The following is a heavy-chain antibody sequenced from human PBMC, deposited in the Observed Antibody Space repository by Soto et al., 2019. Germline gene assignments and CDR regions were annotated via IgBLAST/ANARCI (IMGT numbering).Heavy chain of an antibody. CDR2: IYYSGST. D-gene: IGHD2-2*03. Sequence: QVQLQESGPGLVKPSETLSLTCTVSGGSISSYYWSWIRQPPGKGLEWTGYIYYSGSTNYNPSLKSRVTISVDTSKNQFSLKLSSVTAADTAVYYCARGWIFFDYWGQGTLVTVSS. CDR3: ARGWIFFDY. V-gene: IGHV4-59*01. J-gene: IGHJ4*02. CDR1: GGSISSYY.